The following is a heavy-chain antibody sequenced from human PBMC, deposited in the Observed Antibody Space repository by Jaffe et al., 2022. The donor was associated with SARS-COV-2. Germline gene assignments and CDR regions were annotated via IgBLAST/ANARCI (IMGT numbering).Heavy chain of an antibody. CDR2: IYYSGST. D-gene: IGHD7-27*01. J-gene: IGHJ4*02. Sequence: QVQLQESGPGLVKPSETLSLTCTVSGGSISSYYWSWIRQPPGKGLEWIGYIYYSGSTNYNPSLKSRVTISVDTSKNQFSLKLSSVTAADTAVYYCARQFSGRNWVSRGGFDYWGQGTLVTVSS. V-gene: IGHV4-59*08. CDR1: GGSISSYY. CDR3: ARQFSGRNWVSRGGFDY.